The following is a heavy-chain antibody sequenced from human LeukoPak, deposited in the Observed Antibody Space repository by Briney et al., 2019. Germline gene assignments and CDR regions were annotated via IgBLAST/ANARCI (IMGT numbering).Heavy chain of an antibody. CDR1: GFTFSSYS. CDR2: ISSSSSYI. Sequence: GGSLRLSCAASGFTFSSYSMNWVRQAPGKGLEWVSSISSSSSYIYYADSVKGRFTISRDNAKNSLYLQMNSLRAEDAAVYYCAKEGSNWGTFDYWGQGTLVTVSS. V-gene: IGHV3-21*01. D-gene: IGHD7-27*01. J-gene: IGHJ4*02. CDR3: AKEGSNWGTFDY.